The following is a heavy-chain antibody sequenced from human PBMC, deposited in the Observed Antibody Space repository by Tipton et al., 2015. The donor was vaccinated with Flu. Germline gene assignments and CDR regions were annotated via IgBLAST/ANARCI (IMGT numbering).Heavy chain of an antibody. Sequence: GSLRLSCAASGFSFSSYGMDWVRQAPGKGLEWVAFLGSDGKFEYYADSVKGRFTISRDNSKNTLYLQMDSLRAEDTAVYYCVKIETYYYDSRDYYPFDSWGQGTQVTVSS. CDR2: LGSDGKFE. D-gene: IGHD3-16*01. J-gene: IGHJ4*02. CDR1: GFSFSSYG. V-gene: IGHV3-30*02. CDR3: VKIETYYYDSRDYYPFDS.